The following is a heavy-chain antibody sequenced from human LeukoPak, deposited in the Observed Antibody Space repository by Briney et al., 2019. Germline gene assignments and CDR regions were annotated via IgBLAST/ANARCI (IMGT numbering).Heavy chain of an antibody. CDR1: GGSISSTNW. Sequence: SGTLSLTCAISGGSISSTNWWSWVRQPPGKGLEWIGEIYHSGSTNYNPSLKSRVTISVDTSKNQFSLKLSSVTAADTAVYYCARRTYGGSIAGWGQGTLVTVSS. D-gene: IGHD6-6*01. CDR2: IYHSGST. J-gene: IGHJ4*02. CDR3: ARRTYGGSIAG. V-gene: IGHV4-4*02.